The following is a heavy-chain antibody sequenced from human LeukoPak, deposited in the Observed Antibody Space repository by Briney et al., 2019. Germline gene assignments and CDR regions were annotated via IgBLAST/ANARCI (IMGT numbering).Heavy chain of an antibody. CDR1: GFTFSGNW. CDR2: INQDGSEK. V-gene: IGHV3-7*04. D-gene: IGHD3-16*01. J-gene: IGHJ4*02. Sequence: SGGSLRLSCAASGFTFSGNWMTWVRQAPGKGLEWVANINQDGSEKHYVDSVKGRFTISRDNAKNSLYLQMNSLRAEDTAVYYCARDYDWGQGTLVTVSS. CDR3: ARDYD.